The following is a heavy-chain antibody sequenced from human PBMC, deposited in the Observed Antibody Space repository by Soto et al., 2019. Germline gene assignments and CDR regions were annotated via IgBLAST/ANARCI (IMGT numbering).Heavy chain of an antibody. CDR3: ARDPAVRYYDFWSGYSEYFDY. CDR1: GYTFTGYY. D-gene: IGHD3-3*01. Sequence: ASVKVSCKASGYTFTGYYMHWVRQAPGQGREWMGWINPNSGGTNYAQKFQGWVTMTRDTSISTAYMELSRLRSDDTAVYYCARDPAVRYYDFWSGYSEYFDYWGQGTLVTVSS. V-gene: IGHV1-2*04. J-gene: IGHJ4*02. CDR2: INPNSGGT.